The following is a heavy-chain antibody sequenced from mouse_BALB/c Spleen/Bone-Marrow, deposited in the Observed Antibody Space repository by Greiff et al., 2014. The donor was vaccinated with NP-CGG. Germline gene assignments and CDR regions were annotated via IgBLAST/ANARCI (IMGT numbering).Heavy chain of an antibody. CDR3: ARPRGYRADYAMDY. V-gene: IGHV1-7*01. D-gene: IGHD3-1*01. CDR2: ITPCTGYT. J-gene: IGHJ4*01. CDR1: GYSFTSSW. Sequence: VQLPQSXAALAIPGASVKLSCQASGYSFTSSWMHWVTQRPGPGLAWIGYITPCTGYTEYNQKFKDKATLTADKSSSTAYMQLSSLTSEDSAVYYGARPRGYRADYAMDYWGQGTSATVSS.